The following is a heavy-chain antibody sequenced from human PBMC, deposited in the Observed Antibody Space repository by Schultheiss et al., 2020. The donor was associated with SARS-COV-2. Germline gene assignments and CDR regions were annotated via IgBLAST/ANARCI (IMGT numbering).Heavy chain of an antibody. Sequence: SETLSLTCTVSGGSISSSSYYWGWIRQPPGKGLEWIGSIYYSGSTYYNPSLKSRVTMSVDTSKNQFSLKLSSVTAADTAVYYCARTYSYGFDYWGQGTLVTVSS. CDR2: IYYSGST. J-gene: IGHJ4*02. V-gene: IGHV4-39*07. CDR1: GGSISSSSYY. CDR3: ARTYSYGFDY. D-gene: IGHD5-18*01.